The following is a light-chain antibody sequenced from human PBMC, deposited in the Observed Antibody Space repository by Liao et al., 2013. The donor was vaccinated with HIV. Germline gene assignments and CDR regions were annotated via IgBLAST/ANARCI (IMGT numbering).Light chain of an antibody. V-gene: IGLV3-1*01. J-gene: IGLJ1*01. CDR2: QDS. CDR1: KLGDKY. Sequence: SYVLTQPPSVSVSPGQTASITCSGDKLGDKYACWYQQKPGQSPVLVIYQDSKRPSGIPERISGSNSGNSATLTISGTQTMDEADYCCQAWDSTLYVFGSGTRVTVL. CDR3: QAWDSTLYV.